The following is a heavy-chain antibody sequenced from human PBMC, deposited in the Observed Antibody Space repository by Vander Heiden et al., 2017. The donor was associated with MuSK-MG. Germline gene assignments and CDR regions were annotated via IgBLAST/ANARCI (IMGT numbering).Heavy chain of an antibody. D-gene: IGHD6-19*01. CDR1: GFTFRISD. CDR2: ISYDGSNK. Sequence: QVQLLESGGGVVQPGRSLRLSCAASGFTFRISDMHWVRPAPGKGLEWVAVISYDGSNKEYADSVKGRFTISRDTFKNTLYLQMNSLRAEDTAVYYCAKDRYAGWQTIDDWGQGTLVTVSS. CDR3: AKDRYAGWQTIDD. J-gene: IGHJ4*02. V-gene: IGHV3-30*18.